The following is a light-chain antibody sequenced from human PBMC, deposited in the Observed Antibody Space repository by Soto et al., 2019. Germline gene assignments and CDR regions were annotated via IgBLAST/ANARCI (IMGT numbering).Light chain of an antibody. CDR3: AAWDDSLNGPV. CDR2: YDD. V-gene: IGLV1-36*01. CDR1: TSNIGSNA. J-gene: IGLJ2*01. Sequence: QSVLTQPPSVSQAPRQRVSISCSGSTSNIGSNAVSWYQQLPGKAPKLLIYYDDLVPSGVSDRFSGSKSGTSASLAISGLQSEDEADYYCAAWDDSLNGPVFGVGTKLTVL.